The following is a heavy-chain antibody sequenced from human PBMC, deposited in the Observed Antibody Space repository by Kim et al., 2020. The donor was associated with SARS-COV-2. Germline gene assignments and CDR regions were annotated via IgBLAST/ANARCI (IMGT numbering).Heavy chain of an antibody. CDR3: ARVGRRWLQLPRNYYYRMDP. J-gene: IGHJ6*01. Sequence: SETLSLTCAVYGGSFSGYYWSWIRQPPGTGLGWLGEINHSESTNYNPSLKSRVTISVDTSKNQFSLKVSSVTAADTAVSYCARVGRRWLQLPRNYYYRMDPWGKGPRSPPPQ. CDR2: INHSEST. V-gene: IGHV4-34*01. D-gene: IGHD5-12*01. CDR1: GGSFSGYY.